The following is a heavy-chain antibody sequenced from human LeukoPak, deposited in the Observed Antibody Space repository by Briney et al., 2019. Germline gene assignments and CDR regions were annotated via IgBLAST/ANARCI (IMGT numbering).Heavy chain of an antibody. J-gene: IGHJ4*02. Sequence: RASVKISCKASGYTFSAYGISWVRQAPGQGLEWMGWISAYNGNTNYAQKLQGRVTMTTDTSTSTAYMELRSLRSDDTAVYYCARVEWELLLNDYWGQGTLVTVSS. CDR3: ARVEWELLLNDY. CDR1: GYTFSAYG. CDR2: ISAYNGNT. V-gene: IGHV1-18*01. D-gene: IGHD1-26*01.